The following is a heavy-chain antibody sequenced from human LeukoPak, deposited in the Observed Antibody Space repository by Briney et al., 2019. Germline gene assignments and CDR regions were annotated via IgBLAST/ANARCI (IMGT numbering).Heavy chain of an antibody. CDR2: IYSGGST. V-gene: IGHV3-53*01. CDR1: GFTFDDYG. Sequence: GGSLRLSCAASGFTFDDYGMSWVRQAPGKGLEWVSVIYSGGSTYYADSVKGRLTISRDNSKNTLFLQMNSLRVEDTAVYYCARGEGLFDYWGQGTLVTVSS. D-gene: IGHD5-12*01. J-gene: IGHJ4*02. CDR3: ARGEGLFDY.